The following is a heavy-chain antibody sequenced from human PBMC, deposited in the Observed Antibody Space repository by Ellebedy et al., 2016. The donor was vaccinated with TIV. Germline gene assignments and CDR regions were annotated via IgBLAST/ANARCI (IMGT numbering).Heavy chain of an antibody. CDR1: GGSITSSSYY. CDR3: ARNNRIAAASDY. Sequence: SETLSLTXTVSGGSITSSSYYWGWIRQPPGKGLEWIGSIYYSGTTYYNPSLKSRVTMSVDTSKNQFSLQLSSVTAADTAVYYCARNNRIAAASDYWGQGTLVTVSS. J-gene: IGHJ4*02. D-gene: IGHD6-13*01. CDR2: IYYSGTT. V-gene: IGHV4-39*01.